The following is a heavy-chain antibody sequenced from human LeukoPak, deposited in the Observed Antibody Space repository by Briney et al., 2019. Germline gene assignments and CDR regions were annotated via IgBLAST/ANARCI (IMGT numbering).Heavy chain of an antibody. CDR1: GFTVSSNY. CDR3: ASRYCSGGSCYDDAFDI. D-gene: IGHD2-15*01. CDR2: IYSGGST. Sequence: PGGSLRPSCAASGFTVSSNYMSWVRQAPGKGLEWVSVIYSGGSTYYADSVKGRFTISRDNSKNTLYLQMNSLRAEDTAVYYCASRYCSGGSCYDDAFDIWGQGTMVTVSS. V-gene: IGHV3-66*02. J-gene: IGHJ3*02.